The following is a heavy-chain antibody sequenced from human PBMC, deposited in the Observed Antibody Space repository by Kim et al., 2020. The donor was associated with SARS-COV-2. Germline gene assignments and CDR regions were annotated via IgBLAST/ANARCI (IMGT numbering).Heavy chain of an antibody. D-gene: IGHD6-13*01. V-gene: IGHV1-3*01. J-gene: IGHJ4*02. Sequence: TNYSTKFQGRVTITRDTSASTAYMELSSLRSEDTAVYYCARDGYSSSFDYWGQGTLVTVSS. CDR3: ARDGYSSSFDY. CDR2: T.